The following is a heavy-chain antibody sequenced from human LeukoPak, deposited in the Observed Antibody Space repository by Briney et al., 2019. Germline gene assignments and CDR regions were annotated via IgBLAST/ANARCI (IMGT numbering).Heavy chain of an antibody. J-gene: IGHJ6*02. CDR1: GFTVSSNY. CDR3: ARDSGAVAGASYYYYGMDV. Sequence: GGSLRLSCAASGFTVSSNYMSWVRQAPGKGLEWVSVIYSGGSTYYADSVKGRFTISRDNSKNTLYLQMNSLRAEDTAVYYCARDSGAVAGASYYYYGMDVWGQGTTVTVSS. V-gene: IGHV3-53*01. CDR2: IYSGGST. D-gene: IGHD6-19*01.